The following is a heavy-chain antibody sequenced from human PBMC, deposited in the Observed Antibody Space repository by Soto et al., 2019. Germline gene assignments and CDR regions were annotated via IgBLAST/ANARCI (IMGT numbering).Heavy chain of an antibody. Sequence: HPGGSLRLSCAASGFTFSINDMHWVRQAPGRGLEWVAVISNDGNNKYYADSVKGRFTLSRDNSKNMAYLQMDSLRVEDTAVYYCAKDHQTYNWDYLFDSWGPGTLVTVSS. J-gene: IGHJ4*02. CDR2: ISNDGNNK. V-gene: IGHV3-30*18. D-gene: IGHD1-7*01. CDR3: AKDHQTYNWDYLFDS. CDR1: GFTFSIND.